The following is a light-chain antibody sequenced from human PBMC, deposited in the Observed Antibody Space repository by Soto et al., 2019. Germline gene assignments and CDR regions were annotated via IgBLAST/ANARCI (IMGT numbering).Light chain of an antibody. V-gene: IGKV1-9*01. CDR1: QGISSF. J-gene: IGKJ5*01. Sequence: IQMTQSPSSLSASVGDTVAITCRASQGISSFLAWYQQKPGKAPKLLIYAASSLQSGVPSRFSGSGSGTEFRLTISTMQPDDFATYYCQQYDSVSVTFGQGTRLE. CDR2: AAS. CDR3: QQYDSVSVT.